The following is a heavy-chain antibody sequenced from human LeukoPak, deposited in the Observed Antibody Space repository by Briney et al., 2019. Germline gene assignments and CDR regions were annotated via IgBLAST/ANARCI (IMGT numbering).Heavy chain of an antibody. V-gene: IGHV1-3*01. J-gene: IGHJ5*02. CDR3: ARGPDRWNWFDP. CDR1: GYTFTSYA. D-gene: IGHD5-24*01. Sequence: ASVKVSCKASGYTFTSYAMHWVRQAPGQRLEWMGWINAGNGNTKYSQKFQGRVTIIRDTSASTAYMELSSLRSGDTAIFYCARGPDRWNWFDPWGQGTLVTVSS. CDR2: INAGNGNT.